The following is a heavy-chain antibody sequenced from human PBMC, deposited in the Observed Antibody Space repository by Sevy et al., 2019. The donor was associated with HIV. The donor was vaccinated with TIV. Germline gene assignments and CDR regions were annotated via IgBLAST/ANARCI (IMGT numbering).Heavy chain of an antibody. Sequence: ASVKVSCKAYGYTFTGYYMHWVRQAPGQGLEWMGWINPNSGGTNYAQKFQGRVTMTRDTSISTAYMELSRLRSDDTAVYYCASTVGATTRSAFDIWGQGTMVTVSS. J-gene: IGHJ3*02. D-gene: IGHD1-26*01. CDR2: INPNSGGT. V-gene: IGHV1-2*02. CDR3: ASTVGATTRSAFDI. CDR1: GYTFTGYY.